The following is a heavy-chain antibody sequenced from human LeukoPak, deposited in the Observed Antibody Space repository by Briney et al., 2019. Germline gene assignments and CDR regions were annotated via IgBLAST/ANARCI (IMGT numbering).Heavy chain of an antibody. D-gene: IGHD3-10*01. CDR2: ISYDGSNK. J-gene: IGHJ4*02. CDR1: GFTFSSYA. V-gene: IGHV3-30-3*01. Sequence: GGSLRLSCAASGFTFSSYAMHWVRQASDKGLEWVAVISYDGSNKYYAGSVKGRFTISRDNSKNTLYLQMNSLRAEDTAVYYCARDPMVRGVIWKSGFDYWGQGTLVTVSS. CDR3: ARDPMVRGVIWKSGFDY.